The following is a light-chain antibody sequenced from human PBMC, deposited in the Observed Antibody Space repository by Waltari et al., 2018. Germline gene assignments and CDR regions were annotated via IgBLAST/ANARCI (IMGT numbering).Light chain of an antibody. V-gene: IGLV1-44*01. CDR1: SSNIGSNT. CDR2: SNN. J-gene: IGLJ3*02. Sequence: QSVLTQPPSASGTPGQRVTISCSGSSSNIGSNTVNWYQQLPGTAPKLLIYSNNQGPSGVPALFSGSKSGTSGSLAISGLQAEDEADYYCAAWDDSLNGWVFGGGTKLTVL. CDR3: AAWDDSLNGWV.